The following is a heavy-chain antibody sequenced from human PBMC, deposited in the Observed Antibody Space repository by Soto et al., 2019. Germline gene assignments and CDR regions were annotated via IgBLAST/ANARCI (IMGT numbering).Heavy chain of an antibody. CDR3: ARGSAAAGPYYFDY. CDR1: GGTFSSYA. J-gene: IGHJ4*02. D-gene: IGHD6-13*01. CDR2: INAGNGAT. Sequence: GASVKVSCKASGGTFSSYAISWVRQAPGQRLEWMGWINAGNGATKYSQNFQDRVTIARDTSANTAFMELSSLRSEDTAVYYCARGSAAAGPYYFDYWAQGTLVTVSS. V-gene: IGHV1-3*01.